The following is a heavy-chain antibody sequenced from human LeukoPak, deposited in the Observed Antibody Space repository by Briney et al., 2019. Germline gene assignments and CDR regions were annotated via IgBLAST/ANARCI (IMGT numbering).Heavy chain of an antibody. Sequence: SETLSLTCTISGGSVSDYYWSWIRQSPGKGLEWIGYIYHTGSTSYSPSLKSRVTMSIDTSKNQMSLKLSSVTAADTAVYYCARAGPIYYYHYMDVWGKGTTVTISS. CDR2: IYHTGST. J-gene: IGHJ6*03. CDR3: ARAGPIYYYHYMDV. D-gene: IGHD2-21*01. V-gene: IGHV4-59*02. CDR1: GGSVSDYY.